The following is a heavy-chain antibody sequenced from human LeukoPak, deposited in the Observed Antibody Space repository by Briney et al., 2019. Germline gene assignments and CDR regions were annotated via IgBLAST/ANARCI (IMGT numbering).Heavy chain of an antibody. CDR1: GFTFSTSS. V-gene: IGHV3-74*01. CDR3: ARVLAQQQGY. CDR2: INSDGRNT. Sequence: GGSLRLSCAASGFTFSTSSMNWVRQAPGKGLVWVSHINSDGRNTTYADSVTGRFTISRDNAKNTLYLQMNSLRAEDTAVYYCARVLAQQQGYWGQGTLVTVSS. J-gene: IGHJ4*02. D-gene: IGHD6-13*01.